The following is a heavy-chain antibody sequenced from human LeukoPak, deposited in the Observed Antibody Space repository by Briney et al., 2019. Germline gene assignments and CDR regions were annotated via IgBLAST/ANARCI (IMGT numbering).Heavy chain of an antibody. Sequence: GGSLGLSCAASGFTFSSYGMHWVRQAPGKGLDWVAVIWFDGSEKYYADSVKGRFTISRDNSKNTLYLQMNSLRAEDTAVYYCAKSEGMATAPRGLDYWGQGSLVTVSS. V-gene: IGHV3-33*06. CDR3: AKSEGMATAPRGLDY. J-gene: IGHJ4*02. CDR2: IWFDGSEK. D-gene: IGHD5-24*01. CDR1: GFTFSSYG.